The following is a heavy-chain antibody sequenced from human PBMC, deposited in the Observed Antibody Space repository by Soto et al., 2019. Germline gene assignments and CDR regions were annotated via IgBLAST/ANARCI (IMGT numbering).Heavy chain of an antibody. CDR1: GFTFSSYA. V-gene: IGHV3-23*01. Sequence: EVQLLESGGGLVQPGGSLRLSCAASGFTFSSYAMSWVRQAPGKGLEWVSAISGSGGSTYYADSVKGRFTISRDNSKNTRYLQMNSLRAEDTAVYYCAKVTNVLRYFDWLFHFDYWGQGTLVTVSS. D-gene: IGHD3-9*01. J-gene: IGHJ4*02. CDR3: AKVTNVLRYFDWLFHFDY. CDR2: ISGSGGST.